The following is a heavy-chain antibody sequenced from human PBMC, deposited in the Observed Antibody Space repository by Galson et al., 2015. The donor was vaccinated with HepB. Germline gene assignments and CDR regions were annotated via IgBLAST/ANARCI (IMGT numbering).Heavy chain of an antibody. D-gene: IGHD3/OR15-3a*01. CDR3: ARLDWGSPCFDY. V-gene: IGHV3-21*01. J-gene: IGHJ4*02. CDR2: ISSSSSYI. Sequence: SLRLSCAASGFTFSSYSMNWVRQAPGKGLEWVSSISSSSSYIYYADSVKGRFTISRDNAKNSLYLQMNSLRAEDTAVYYCARLDWGSPCFDYWGQGTLVTVSS. CDR1: GFTFSSYS.